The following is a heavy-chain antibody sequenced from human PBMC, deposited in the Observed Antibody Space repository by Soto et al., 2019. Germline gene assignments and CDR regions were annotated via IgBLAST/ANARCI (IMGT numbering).Heavy chain of an antibody. CDR3: AKGQNVLRYFDWSQTFDY. V-gene: IGHV3-23*01. D-gene: IGHD3-9*01. J-gene: IGHJ4*02. Sequence: TGGSLRLSCAASGFTFSSYAMSWVRQAPGKGLEWVSAISGSGGSTYYADSVKGRFTISRDNSKNTLYLQMNSLRAEDTAVYYCAKGQNVLRYFDWSQTFDYWGQGTLVTVSS. CDR1: GFTFSSYA. CDR2: ISGSGGST.